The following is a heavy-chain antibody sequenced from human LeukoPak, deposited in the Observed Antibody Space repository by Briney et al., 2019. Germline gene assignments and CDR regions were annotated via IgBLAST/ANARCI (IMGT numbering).Heavy chain of an antibody. CDR3: AKGVGTSYHYHMDV. V-gene: IGHV3-9*03. CDR1: GFTFDEYA. J-gene: IGHJ6*03. CDR2: ISWNSYDI. D-gene: IGHD1-26*01. Sequence: GGSLRLSCAASGFTFDEYAMHWVRQPPGKGLEWVSGISWNSYDIGYADSVKGRFTISRDNAKNSLYLQMNSLRAEDMALYYCAKGVGTSYHYHMDVWGKGTTVIVSS.